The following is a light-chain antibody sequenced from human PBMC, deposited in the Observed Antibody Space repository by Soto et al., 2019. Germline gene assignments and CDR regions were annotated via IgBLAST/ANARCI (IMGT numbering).Light chain of an antibody. CDR1: QSVSSY. CDR2: DAS. Sequence: EIGLTQSPATLSLSPGERATLSCRASQSVSSYLAWYQQKPGQAPRLLIYDASNRATGIPARFSGSGSGTDFTLTITRLEPEDFAVYFCQQYDDWLRLTFGGGTKVDIK. J-gene: IGKJ4*01. V-gene: IGKV3-11*01. CDR3: QQYDDWLRLT.